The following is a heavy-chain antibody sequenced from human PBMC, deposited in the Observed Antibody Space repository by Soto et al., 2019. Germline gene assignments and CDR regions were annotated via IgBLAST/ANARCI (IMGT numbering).Heavy chain of an antibody. J-gene: IGHJ6*02. Sequence: QVQLVQSGAEVKKPGSSVKVSCKASGDSFNSYAISWVRQAPGQGLEWMGGILPIFHTANHAQKFQARVTMTADESASTAYMELSGLRSEDTAVYYCARVGYCNTTNCLFYYYQYGMDVWGQGTTVTVS. CDR1: GDSFNSYA. V-gene: IGHV1-69*01. CDR3: ARVGYCNTTNCLFYYYQYGMDV. CDR2: ILPIFHTA. D-gene: IGHD2-2*01.